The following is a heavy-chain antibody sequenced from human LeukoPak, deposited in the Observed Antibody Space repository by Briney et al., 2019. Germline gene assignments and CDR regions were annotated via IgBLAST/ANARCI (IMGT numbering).Heavy chain of an antibody. CDR1: GGSISSYY. CDR2: IYTSGST. Sequence: SETLSLTCTVSGGSISSYYWSWIRQPPGKGLEWIGYIYTSGSTNYNPSLRSRVTISVDTSKNQFSLKLSSVTAADTAVYYCARQVYSSSTNWFDPWGQGTLVTVSS. D-gene: IGHD6-6*01. J-gene: IGHJ5*02. CDR3: ARQVYSSSTNWFDP. V-gene: IGHV4-4*09.